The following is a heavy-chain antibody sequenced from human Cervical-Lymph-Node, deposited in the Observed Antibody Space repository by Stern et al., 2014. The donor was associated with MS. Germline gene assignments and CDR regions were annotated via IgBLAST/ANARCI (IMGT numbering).Heavy chain of an antibody. CDR1: GGSISYY. CDR3: ARLRRDCTSTNCYSSYYHLDV. D-gene: IGHD2-2*02. V-gene: IGHV4-39*01. Sequence: QVQLQESGPGLVKPSETLSLTCTVSGGSISYYWGWIRQPPGKGLEWIGSIYYSGSTYYSPSLKSRVTISVDTSKNQFSLPLSSVTAADTAVYYCARLRRDCTSTNCYSSYYHLDVWGQRTTVTVSS. J-gene: IGHJ6*02. CDR2: IYYSGST.